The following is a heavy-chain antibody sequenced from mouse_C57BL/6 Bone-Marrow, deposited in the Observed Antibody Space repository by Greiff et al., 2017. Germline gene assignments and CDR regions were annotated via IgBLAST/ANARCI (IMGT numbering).Heavy chain of an antibody. CDR2: IWRGGST. V-gene: IGHV2-5*01. CDR1: GFSLTSYG. CDR3: AKGGYYLYYAMDY. J-gene: IGHJ4*01. D-gene: IGHD2-3*01. Sequence: QVQLQQSGPGLVQPSQSLSITCTVSGFSLTSYGVHWVRQSPGKGLEWLGVIWRGGSTDYNAAFMSRLSITKDNSKSQVFFKMNSLQADDTSIYYCAKGGYYLYYAMDYWGQGTSGTVSS.